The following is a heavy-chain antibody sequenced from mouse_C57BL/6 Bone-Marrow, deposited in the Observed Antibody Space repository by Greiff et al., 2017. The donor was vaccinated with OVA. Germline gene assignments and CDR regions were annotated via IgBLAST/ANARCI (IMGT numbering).Heavy chain of an antibody. CDR1: GFTFSSYG. V-gene: IGHV5-6*01. CDR3: ARQYDYDEEVYAMDY. CDR2: ISSGGSYT. J-gene: IGHJ4*01. Sequence: VQLKESGGDLVKPGGSLKLSCAASGFTFSSYGMSWVRQTPDKRLEWVATISSGGSYTYYPDSVKGRFTISRDNAKNTLYLQMSSLKSEDTAMYYCARQYDYDEEVYAMDYWGQGTSVTVSS. D-gene: IGHD2-4*01.